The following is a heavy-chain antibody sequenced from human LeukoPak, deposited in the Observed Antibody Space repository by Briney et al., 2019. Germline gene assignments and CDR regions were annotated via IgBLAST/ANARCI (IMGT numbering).Heavy chain of an antibody. CDR1: GFTFSSYG. Sequence: GGSLRLSCAASGFTFSSYGMHWVRQAPGKGLEWVAVISYDGSNKYYADSVKGRFTISRDNSKNTLYLQMNSLRAEDTAVYYCAKEQYRAFFGMIVVGGGDYYYGTDVWGQGTTVTVSS. CDR3: AKEQYRAFFGMIVVGGGDYYYGTDV. D-gene: IGHD3-22*01. CDR2: ISYDGSNK. J-gene: IGHJ6*02. V-gene: IGHV3-30*18.